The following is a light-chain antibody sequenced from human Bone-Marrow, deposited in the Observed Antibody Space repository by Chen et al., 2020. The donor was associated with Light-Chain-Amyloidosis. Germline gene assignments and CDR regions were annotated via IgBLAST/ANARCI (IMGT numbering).Light chain of an antibody. CDR2: NDD. CDR3: ATWDDRLIGYV. CDR1: SSNIGSNI. J-gene: IGLJ1*01. Sequence: SVLTHPPSTAGTPGQTGTITGSGSSSNIGSNIVTWYQHLPGAAPTLLIYNDDKRPSGVPDRFSASRSGTSASLAISGLQSGDEGDYHCATWDDRLIGYVFGSGTEVTVL. V-gene: IGLV1-44*01.